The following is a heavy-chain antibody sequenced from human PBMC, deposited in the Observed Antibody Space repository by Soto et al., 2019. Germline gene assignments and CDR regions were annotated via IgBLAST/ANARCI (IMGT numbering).Heavy chain of an antibody. Sequence: EVQLVESGGDLVRPGGSLRLSCAASGFTFSGHWMHWVRQVPGKGLEWVSRVNTDGGTSAYADSVKGRFTISRENAKNTLYLEVSGLRAEDAAVYYCAREAGYCSRTSCYRRAFDTWGQGTTVSVSS. V-gene: IGHV3-74*03. CDR3: AREAGYCSRTSCYRRAFDT. D-gene: IGHD2-2*01. J-gene: IGHJ3*02. CDR1: GFTFSGHW. CDR2: VNTDGGTS.